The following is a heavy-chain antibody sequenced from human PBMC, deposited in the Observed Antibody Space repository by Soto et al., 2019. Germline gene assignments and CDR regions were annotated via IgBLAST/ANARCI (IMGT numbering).Heavy chain of an antibody. D-gene: IGHD3-10*01. CDR3: AKDRPYGSGMGWYFDL. CDR1: GFTFSSYA. Sequence: EVQLLESGGGLVQPGGSLRLSCAASGFTFSSYAMSWVRQAPGKGLEWVSAISGSGGTTYYADSVKGRFTISRDNSKNTLYLQMNSLRAEDTAVYYCAKDRPYGSGMGWYFDLWGRGTLVTVSS. CDR2: ISGSGGTT. J-gene: IGHJ2*01. V-gene: IGHV3-23*01.